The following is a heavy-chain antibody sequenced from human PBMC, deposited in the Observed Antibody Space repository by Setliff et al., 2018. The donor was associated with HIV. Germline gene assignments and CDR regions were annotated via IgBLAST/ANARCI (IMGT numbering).Heavy chain of an antibody. CDR1: GYTFTSYY. J-gene: IGHJ1*01. CDR3: ARDPAPSSSASYFQH. D-gene: IGHD6-6*01. Sequence: RASVKVSCKASGYTFTSYYMHWVRQAPGQGLEWMGIINPSSGSTTYAQKFQGRATMTRDTSTSTVYMELSSLRSEDTAVYYCARDPAPSSSASYFQHWGQGTPVTVSS. V-gene: IGHV1-46*01. CDR2: INPSSGST.